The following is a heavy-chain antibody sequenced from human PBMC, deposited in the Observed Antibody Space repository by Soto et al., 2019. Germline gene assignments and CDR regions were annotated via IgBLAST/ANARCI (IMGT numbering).Heavy chain of an antibody. D-gene: IGHD1-26*01. CDR1: GFTFSYYW. CDR3: ARGDRGAFDL. V-gene: IGHV3-74*01. CDR2: IHSDGSST. Sequence: EVQLVESGGGLVQPGASLRLSCAASGFTFSYYWMHWVRQAPGKGLVWVSRIHSDGSSTTYADSVKGRFTISRDNARNTLYLQMNSLRAVDTAVYYCARGDRGAFDLWGQGTVVTVSS. J-gene: IGHJ3*01.